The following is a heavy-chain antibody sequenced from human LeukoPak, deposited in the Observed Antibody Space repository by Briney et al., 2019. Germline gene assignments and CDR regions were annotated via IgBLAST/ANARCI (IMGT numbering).Heavy chain of an antibody. Sequence: GGSLRLSCAASGFTFTNAWMSWVRQAPGKGLEWVANIEGGGSEKFYVDSVKGRFTISRDNAKNSLFLQMNSLRGEDTAIYYCARGGDRYFDYWGQGTLVTVSS. CDR2: IEGGGSEK. V-gene: IGHV3-7*01. D-gene: IGHD3-16*01. J-gene: IGHJ4*02. CDR3: ARGGDRYFDY. CDR1: GFTFTNAW.